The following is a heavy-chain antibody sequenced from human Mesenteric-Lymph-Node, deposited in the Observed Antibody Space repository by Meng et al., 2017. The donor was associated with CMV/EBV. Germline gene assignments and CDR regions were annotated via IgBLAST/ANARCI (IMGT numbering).Heavy chain of an antibody. CDR2: IYPGDSDT. V-gene: IGHV5-51*01. CDR1: GYSFTSYW. D-gene: IGHD3-10*01. J-gene: IGHJ4*02. Sequence: CKGSGYSFTSYWIGLVRQMPGKGLEWMGIIYPGDSDTRYSPSFQGQVTISADKSISTAYLQWSSLKASDIAMYYCASGRLSSGQYFDYWGQGTLVTVSS. CDR3: ASGRLSSGQYFDY.